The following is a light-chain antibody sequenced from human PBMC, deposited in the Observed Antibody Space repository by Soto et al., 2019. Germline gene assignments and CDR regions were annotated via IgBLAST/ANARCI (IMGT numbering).Light chain of an antibody. CDR1: QSVLYSSNNKNY. CDR2: WAS. CDR3: QQYYSSPQT. V-gene: IGKV4-1*01. Sequence: DIVMTQSPDSLAVSLGERATINCKSSQSVLYSSNNKNYLAWYQHKPGQPPKLLISWASTRESGVPDRFSGSGSGTDFSLTINSLQAEDVAVYYCQQYYSSPQTFGPGTNVHIK. J-gene: IGKJ3*01.